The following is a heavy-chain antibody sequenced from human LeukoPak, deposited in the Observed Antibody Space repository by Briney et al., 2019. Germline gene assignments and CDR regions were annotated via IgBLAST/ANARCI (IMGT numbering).Heavy chain of an antibody. D-gene: IGHD6-19*01. J-gene: IGHJ6*03. Sequence: PGGSLRLSCAASGFTFSSYSMNWVRQAPGKGLEWVSSISSSSSYIYYADSVKGRFTISRDNAKNSLYLQMNSLRAEDTAVYYCAKDMPARGGSGWSRDYMDVWGKGTTVTISS. CDR1: GFTFSSYS. CDR3: AKDMPARGGSGWSRDYMDV. V-gene: IGHV3-21*01. CDR2: ISSSSSYI.